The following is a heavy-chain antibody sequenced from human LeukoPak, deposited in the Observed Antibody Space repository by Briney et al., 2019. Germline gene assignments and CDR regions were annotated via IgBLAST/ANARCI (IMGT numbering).Heavy chain of an antibody. V-gene: IGHV1-69*02. J-gene: IGHJ4*02. CDR1: GGTFSSYT. CDR2: IIPILGIA. CDR3: ATRYSSGWYYFDY. Sequence: SVKVSCKASGGTFSSYTISWVRQAPGQGLERMGRIIPILGIANYVQKFQGRVTITADKSTSTAYMELSSLRSEDTAVYYCATRYSSGWYYFDYWGQGTLVTVST. D-gene: IGHD6-19*01.